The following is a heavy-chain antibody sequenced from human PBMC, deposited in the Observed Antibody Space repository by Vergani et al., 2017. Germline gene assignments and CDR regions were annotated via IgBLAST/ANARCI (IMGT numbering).Heavy chain of an antibody. V-gene: IGHV3-43*01. CDR3: AKYHSGSIDY. CDR1: GFTFHDYI. CDR2: ITWDGGST. J-gene: IGHJ4*02. Sequence: EVQLVESGGVVVQPGGSLRLSCAASGFTFHDYIIHWVRQAPGKGLEWVSLITWDGGSTYYADSVKGRFTISRDNTKNALYLQMNSLRTEDTALYYCAKYHSGSIDYWGQGTLVTVSS. D-gene: IGHD1-26*01.